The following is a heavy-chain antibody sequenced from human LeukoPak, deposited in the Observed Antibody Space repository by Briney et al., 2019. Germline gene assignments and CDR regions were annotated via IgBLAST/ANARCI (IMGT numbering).Heavy chain of an antibody. Sequence: SETLSLTCTVSGGSISSGGYYWSWLRQHPGKGLEWIGYIYCSGNTYYSPSLKSRLIISIDTSKNQFSLKLSSVTAADTAVYYCARGQDDYSSFYTWFDPWGQGTLVTVSS. V-gene: IGHV4-31*03. CDR2: IYCSGNT. J-gene: IGHJ5*02. CDR3: ARGQDDYSSFYTWFDP. CDR1: GGSISSGGYY. D-gene: IGHD4-11*01.